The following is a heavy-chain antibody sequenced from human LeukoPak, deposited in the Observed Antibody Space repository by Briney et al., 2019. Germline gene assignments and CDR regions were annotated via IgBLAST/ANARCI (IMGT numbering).Heavy chain of an antibody. CDR3: ARYDGYSSYYFDY. J-gene: IGHJ4*02. CDR1: GYTFTGYY. CDR2: INPNSGGT. V-gene: IGHV1-2*02. Sequence: GASVKVSCKASGYTFTGYYMHWVRQAPGQGLEWMGWINPNSGGTNYAQKFQGRVTMTRDTSISTAYMELSRLRSDDTAVYYCARYDGYSSYYFDYWGQGTLVTVSS. D-gene: IGHD5-18*01.